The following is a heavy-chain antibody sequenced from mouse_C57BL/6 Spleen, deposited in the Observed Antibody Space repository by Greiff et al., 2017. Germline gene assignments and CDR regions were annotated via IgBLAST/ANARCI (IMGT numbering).Heavy chain of an antibody. Sequence: QVQLQQPGAELVMPGASVTLSCKVSGYTFTSYWMHWVKQRPGQGLEWIGEIDPSDSYTKYNQKFKGKFTLTVDKSSSTAYKQLSSLTSEDAAVYYCARGGFDYYFDYWGQGTTLTVSS. J-gene: IGHJ2*01. CDR1: GYTFTSYW. CDR3: ARGGFDYYFDY. D-gene: IGHD2-4*01. CDR2: IDPSDSYT. V-gene: IGHV1-69*01.